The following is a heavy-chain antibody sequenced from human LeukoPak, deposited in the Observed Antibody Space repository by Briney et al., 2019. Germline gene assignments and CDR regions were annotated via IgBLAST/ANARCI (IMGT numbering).Heavy chain of an antibody. D-gene: IGHD3-3*01. CDR1: GGSISSYY. CDR3: ARSRTHYDFCV. J-gene: IGHJ4*02. CDR2: IYYGGST. V-gene: IGHV4-59*01. Sequence: SETLSLTCTVSGGSISSYYWSWIRQPPGKGLEWIGYIYYGGSTNYNPSLKSRVTISVDTSKNQFSLKLSSVTAADTAVYYCARSRTHYDFCVWGQGTLVTVSS.